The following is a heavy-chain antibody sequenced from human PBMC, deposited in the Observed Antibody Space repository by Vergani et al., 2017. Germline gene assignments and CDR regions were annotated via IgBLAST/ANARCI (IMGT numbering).Heavy chain of an antibody. CDR1: GYTFTSYG. Sequence: QVQLVQSGAEVKKPGASVKVSCKASGYTFTSYGISWVRQAPGQGLEWMGWISAYNGNTNYAQKLQGRVTMTTDTSTSTAYMELRSLRAEDTAVYYCTRRGLGSSWYGVYAFDIWGQGKMVTVSS. V-gene: IGHV1-18*01. CDR3: TRRGLGSSWYGVYAFDI. J-gene: IGHJ3*02. CDR2: ISAYNGNT. D-gene: IGHD6-13*01.